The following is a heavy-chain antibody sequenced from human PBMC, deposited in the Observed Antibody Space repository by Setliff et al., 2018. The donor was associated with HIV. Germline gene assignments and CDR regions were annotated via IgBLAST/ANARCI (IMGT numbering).Heavy chain of an antibody. V-gene: IGHV3-48*01. CDR2: ISGSSSSI. CDR3: ARVDFWSGWSGYPYYMDV. CDR1: GFSFSDHS. D-gene: IGHD3-3*01. J-gene: IGHJ6*03. Sequence: GGSLRLSCAASGFSFSDHSLTWVRQAPGKGLEWVSYISGSSSSIFYAESVKGRFTISRDNAKNSLYLQMNSLRVEDTAVYYCARVDFWSGWSGYPYYMDVWGKGTAVTVSS.